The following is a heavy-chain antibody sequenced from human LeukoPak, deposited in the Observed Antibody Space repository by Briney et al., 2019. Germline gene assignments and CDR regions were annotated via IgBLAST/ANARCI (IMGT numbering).Heavy chain of an antibody. D-gene: IGHD6-13*01. CDR1: GFTFSDYT. Sequence: GGSLRLSCAASGFTFSDYTMNWVRQTPGKGLEWVSSISGSSRYIYYADSVKGRFTISRDNSKNTLYLQMNTLRADDTAVYYCAKDHGSSDWYYFDYWGQGTLVTVSS. CDR3: AKDHGSSDWYYFDY. V-gene: IGHV3-21*03. CDR2: ISGSSRYI. J-gene: IGHJ4*02.